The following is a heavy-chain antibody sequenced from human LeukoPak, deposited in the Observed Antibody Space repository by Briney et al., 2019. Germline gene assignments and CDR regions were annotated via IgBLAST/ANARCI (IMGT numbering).Heavy chain of an antibody. Sequence: SETLSLTCTVSGGSISSSSHYWSWTRQPPGKGLEWIASINYSGSTYYNPSLKSRVTISVDTSKNHFSLKLSSMPAADTAVYYCARQAYSSNLGWFNPWGQGTLVTVSS. V-gene: IGHV4-39*01. CDR2: INYSGST. CDR3: ARQAYSSNLGWFNP. J-gene: IGHJ5*02. CDR1: GGSISSSSHY. D-gene: IGHD6-13*01.